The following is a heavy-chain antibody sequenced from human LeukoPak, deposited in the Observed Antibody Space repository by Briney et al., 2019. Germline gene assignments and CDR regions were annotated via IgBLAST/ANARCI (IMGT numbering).Heavy chain of an antibody. Sequence: SETLSLTCDVSGGSLTSANWWTWFRPPPGKGLEWIGEVHLDGRTNYNPSLKCRLVMSADLPENHISLKLTSVTAADTAVYYCAREGGFYRPLDYSGQGTLVTVSS. D-gene: IGHD3-3*01. V-gene: IGHV4-4*02. CDR1: GGSLTSANW. CDR3: AREGGFYRPLDY. J-gene: IGHJ4*02. CDR2: VHLDGRT.